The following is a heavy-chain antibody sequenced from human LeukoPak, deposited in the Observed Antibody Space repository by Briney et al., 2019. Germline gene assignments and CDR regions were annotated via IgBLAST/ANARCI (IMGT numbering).Heavy chain of an antibody. V-gene: IGHV3-48*04. D-gene: IGHD6-19*01. J-gene: IGHJ4*02. CDR2: ISSSASTI. Sequence: GGSLRLSCATSGFTFSDYTMNWVRQAPGKGLEWISYISSSASTIYYADSVRGRFTISRDNAKNSLYLQVNSLRAEDTAVYYCASGDTSGWLFWGQGSLVTVSS. CDR1: GFTFSDYT. CDR3: ASGDTSGWLF.